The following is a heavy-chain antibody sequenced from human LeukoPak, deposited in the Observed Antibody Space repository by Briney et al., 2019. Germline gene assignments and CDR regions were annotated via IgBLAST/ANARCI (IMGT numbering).Heavy chain of an antibody. CDR2: ISYDGSNK. D-gene: IGHD3-22*01. V-gene: IGHV3-30-3*01. Sequence: PGGSLRLSCAASGFTFSSYAMHWVRQAPGKGLEWVAVISYDGSNKYYADSVKGRFTISRDNAKNSLYLQMNSLRAEDTAVYYCARDYYDSSGYPYFDYWGQGTLVTVSS. CDR3: ARDYYDSSGYPYFDY. CDR1: GFTFSSYA. J-gene: IGHJ4*02.